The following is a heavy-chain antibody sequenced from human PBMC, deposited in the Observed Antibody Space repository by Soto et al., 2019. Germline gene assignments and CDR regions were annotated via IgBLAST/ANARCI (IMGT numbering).Heavy chain of an antibody. V-gene: IGHV4-34*01. D-gene: IGHD2-8*01. CDR3: ARARYCTNGVCYSTPYYYYGMDV. CDR2: INHSGST. J-gene: IGHJ6*02. CDR1: GGSFSGYY. Sequence: NPSETLSLTCAVYGGSFSGYYWSWIRQPPGKGLEWIGEINHSGSTNYNPSLKSRVTISVDTSKNQFSLKLSSVTAADTAVYYCARARYCTNGVCYSTPYYYYGMDVWGQGTTVTVSS.